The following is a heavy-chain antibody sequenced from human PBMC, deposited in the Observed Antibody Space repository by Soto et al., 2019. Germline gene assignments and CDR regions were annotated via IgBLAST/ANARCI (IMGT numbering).Heavy chain of an antibody. D-gene: IGHD6-13*01. J-gene: IGHJ6*02. Sequence: GGSLRLSCAASGFTFSSYAMSWVRQAPGKGLEWVSAISGSGGSTYYADSVKGRFTISRDNSKNTLYLQMNSLRAEDTDVYYCAKGDGDIAEHSYYSDYYYYGMDVWGQGTTVTVSS. V-gene: IGHV3-23*01. CDR2: ISGSGGST. CDR3: AKGDGDIAEHSYYSDYYYYGMDV. CDR1: GFTFSSYA.